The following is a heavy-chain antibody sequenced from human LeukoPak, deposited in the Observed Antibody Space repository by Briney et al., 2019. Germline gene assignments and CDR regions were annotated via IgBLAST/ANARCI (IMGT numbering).Heavy chain of an antibody. CDR3: AKLKAGYGEGCFDY. V-gene: IGHV3-53*01. Sequence: GGSLRLSCAASGFTVSSNYMSWVRQPPGKGLEWVSVIYSGGTTFYADSVKERFTISRDNSKNTLYLQMNSLRADDTAVYYCAKLKAGYGEGCFDYWGQGTVVTVPS. CDR1: GFTVSSNY. CDR2: IYSGGTT. J-gene: IGHJ4*02. D-gene: IGHD3-10*01.